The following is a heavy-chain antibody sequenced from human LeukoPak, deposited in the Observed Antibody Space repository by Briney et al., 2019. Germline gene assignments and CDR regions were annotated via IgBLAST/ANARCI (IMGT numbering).Heavy chain of an antibody. CDR2: IYYSGST. CDR3: ARDRDYDILTGYYKAPPGAFDI. CDR1: GGSISSYY. J-gene: IGHJ3*02. D-gene: IGHD3-9*01. Sequence: SETLSLTCTVSGGSISSYYWSWIRQPPGKGLEWIWYIYYSGSTNYNPSLKSRVTISVDTSKNQFSLKLSSVTAADTSVYYCARDRDYDILTGYYKAPPGAFDIWGQGTMVTVSS. V-gene: IGHV4-59*12.